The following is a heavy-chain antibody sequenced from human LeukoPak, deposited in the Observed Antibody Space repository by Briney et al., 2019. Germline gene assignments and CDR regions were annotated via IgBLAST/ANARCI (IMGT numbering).Heavy chain of an antibody. CDR3: AHRPPGKISGWDNCYFDT. CDR1: GFSITTSGVG. J-gene: IGHJ4*03. Sequence: SGPTLVQPTQTLTLTCTLSGFSITTSGVGVGWVRQSPGKALEWLAVIYWDDDRRYNPSLRSRVTVTKDSSKNQVILIMTNMDPVDTATYYCAHRPPGKISGWDNCYFDTWAPGTLVTVSS. CDR2: IYWDDDR. V-gene: IGHV2-5*02. D-gene: IGHD6-19*01.